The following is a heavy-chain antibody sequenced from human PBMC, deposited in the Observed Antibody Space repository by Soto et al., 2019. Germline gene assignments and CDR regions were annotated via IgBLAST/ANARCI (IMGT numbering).Heavy chain of an antibody. CDR2: INGNGRSK. V-gene: IGHV3-23*01. J-gene: IGHJ4*02. Sequence: EVQLLESGGGLVQPGGSLRLSCAASGFTFSNFAMSWYRQAPGKGLEWVSVINGNGRSKYHADSVQGRFTISRDNSKNALYLQMNSLTAGDTALYYCAKGRVVGVTTCPDFWGQGTLVTVSS. CDR1: GFTFSNFA. D-gene: IGHD1-26*01. CDR3: AKGRVVGVTTCPDF.